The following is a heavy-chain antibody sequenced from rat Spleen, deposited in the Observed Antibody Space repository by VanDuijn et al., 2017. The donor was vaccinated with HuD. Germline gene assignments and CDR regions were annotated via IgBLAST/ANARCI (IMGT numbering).Heavy chain of an antibody. Sequence: EVQLVESGGGLVQPGRSLKLSCAASGFTFSDYYMAWVRQAPKKGLEWVASISYEGSSTYYGDSVKGRFTISRDNAKSTLYLQMNSLRSEDTATYYCSRQDDGYNRPFDYWGQGVMVTVSS. CDR2: ISYEGSST. D-gene: IGHD1-9*01. CDR1: GFTFSDYY. V-gene: IGHV5-22*01. CDR3: SRQDDGYNRPFDY. J-gene: IGHJ2*01.